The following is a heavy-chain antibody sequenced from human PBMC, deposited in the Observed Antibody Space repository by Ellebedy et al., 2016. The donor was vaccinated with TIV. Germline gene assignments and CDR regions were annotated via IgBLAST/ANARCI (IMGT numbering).Heavy chain of an antibody. V-gene: IGHV1-69*13. Sequence: SVKVSXKASGGTFSSYAISWVRQAPGQGLEWMGGIIPIFGTANYAQKFQGRVTITADESTSTAYMELSSLRSEDTAVYYCARGVVVPAAIPGGYYYYYMDVWGKGTTVTVSS. J-gene: IGHJ6*03. D-gene: IGHD2-2*02. CDR3: ARGVVVPAAIPGGYYYYYMDV. CDR1: GGTFSSYA. CDR2: IIPIFGTA.